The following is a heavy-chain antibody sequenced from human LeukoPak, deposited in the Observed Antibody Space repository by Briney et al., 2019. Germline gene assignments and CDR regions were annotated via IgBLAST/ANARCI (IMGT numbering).Heavy chain of an antibody. Sequence: PGGSLRLFCAASGFTFSRYAMSWVRHAPGKGLEWVSAISGSGGSTFYADSVKGRFTISRDNSKNTLYLQMNSLRAYDTAGYYCAKDTNRIAAACLYYWGQGTLITVSS. CDR2: ISGSGGST. CDR1: GFTFSRYA. V-gene: IGHV3-23*01. D-gene: IGHD6-13*01. J-gene: IGHJ4*02. CDR3: AKDTNRIAAACLYY.